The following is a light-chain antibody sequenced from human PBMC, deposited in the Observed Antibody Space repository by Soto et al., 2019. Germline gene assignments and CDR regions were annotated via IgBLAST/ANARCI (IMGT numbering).Light chain of an antibody. CDR2: AAS. CDR1: RGITDY. CDR3: QKYNSAPWT. V-gene: IGKV1-27*01. J-gene: IGKJ1*01. Sequence: DIQMTQSPSSLSASVGDRVTITCRASRGITDYVAWYQQKPGEVPKLLLYAASTLQSGVPSRFSGSGSGTDFTLTISSLQPEDVATYYCQKYNSAPWTFGQGTKVEI.